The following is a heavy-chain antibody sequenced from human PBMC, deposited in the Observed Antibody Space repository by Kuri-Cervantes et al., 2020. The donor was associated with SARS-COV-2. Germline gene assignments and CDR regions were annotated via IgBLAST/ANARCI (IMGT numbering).Heavy chain of an antibody. D-gene: IGHD1-26*01. CDR2: INPNSGGT. Sequence: ASVKVSCKASGYTFSGGYYMYWVRQAPGQGLEWMGWINPNSGGTNYAQKFQGWVTMTRDTSISTAYMELSRLRSDDTAVYFCARGYYSHFDYWGQGTLVTVSS. V-gene: IGHV1-2*04. CDR1: GYTFSGGYY. CDR3: ARGYYSHFDY. J-gene: IGHJ4*02.